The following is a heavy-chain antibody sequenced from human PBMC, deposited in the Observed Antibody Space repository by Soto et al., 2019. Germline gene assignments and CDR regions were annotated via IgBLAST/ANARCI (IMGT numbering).Heavy chain of an antibody. V-gene: IGHV3-30*18. Sequence: QVQVVESGGGVVQPGRSLRLSCAASGFTFDNYYIHWVRQAPGKGLEWVAVISYDGSNKYYADSVKGRFTISRDNSKNALYLKMNSLRAEDTAVYYCAKDLGYSGYGGFAYWGQGTLVTVSS. J-gene: IGHJ4*02. D-gene: IGHD5-12*01. CDR2: ISYDGSNK. CDR3: AKDLGYSGYGGFAY. CDR1: GFTFDNYY.